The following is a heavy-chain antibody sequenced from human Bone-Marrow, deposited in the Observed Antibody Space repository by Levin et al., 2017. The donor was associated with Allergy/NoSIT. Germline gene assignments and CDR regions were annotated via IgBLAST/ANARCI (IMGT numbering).Heavy chain of an antibody. J-gene: IGHJ4*02. CDR3: VKDRPASGWFY. D-gene: IGHD6-13*01. CDR2: LSGSGDGA. Sequence: ETLSLTCAASGFTFSNYDMCWVRQAPGKGLEWVSSLSGSGDGAYYADSVKARFTISRDNSKNTLYLQMNSLRADDTAIYYCVKDRPASGWFYWGQGTRVTVSS. V-gene: IGHV3-23*01. CDR1: GFTFSNYD.